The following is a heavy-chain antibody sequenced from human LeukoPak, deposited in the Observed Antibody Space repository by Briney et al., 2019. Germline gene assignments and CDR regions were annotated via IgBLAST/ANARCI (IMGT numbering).Heavy chain of an antibody. D-gene: IGHD1-14*01. CDR2: ITGSGGRT. CDR1: GFTFSSYA. J-gene: IGHJ4*02. V-gene: IGHV3-23*01. Sequence: QPGGSLRLSCAASGFTFSSYAMSWVRQAPGKGLEWVSAITGSGGRTYYADSVKGRFTISRDNSKNTLYLEINSLSADDTAVYYCATTDTTCYWGQGTLVTVSS. CDR3: ATTDTTCY.